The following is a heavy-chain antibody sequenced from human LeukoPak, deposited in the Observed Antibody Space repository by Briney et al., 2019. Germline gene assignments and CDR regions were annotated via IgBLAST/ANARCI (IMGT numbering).Heavy chain of an antibody. D-gene: IGHD6-13*01. CDR3: ARDGSSSWYVD. V-gene: IGHV4-30-2*01. J-gene: IGHJ4*02. CDR2: IYHSGST. CDR1: GGSISSGGYY. Sequence: SETLSLTCTVSGGSISSGGYYWSWIRQPPGKGLEWIGYIYHSGSTYYNPSLKSRVTISVDRSKNQFSLKLSSMTAADTAVYYCARDGSSSWYVDWGQGTLVTVSS.